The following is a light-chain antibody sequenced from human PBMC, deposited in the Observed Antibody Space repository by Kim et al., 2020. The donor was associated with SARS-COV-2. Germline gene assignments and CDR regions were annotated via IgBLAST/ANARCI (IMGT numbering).Light chain of an antibody. CDR2: GAS. Sequence: SVYPGERATLSCRASQSVSRNLAWYQQVRGQPTRLLIYGASTRATGVPARFSGSGSGTEFTLTISNLQYEDFAIYFWQQYDSWLTFGGGTKVDIK. CDR1: QSVSRN. V-gene: IGKV3-15*01. CDR3: QQYDSWLT. J-gene: IGKJ4*01.